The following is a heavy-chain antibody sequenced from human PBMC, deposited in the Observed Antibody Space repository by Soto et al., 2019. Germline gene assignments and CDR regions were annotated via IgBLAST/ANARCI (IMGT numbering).Heavy chain of an antibody. V-gene: IGHV4-59*01. Sequence: PSETLSLTCTVSGGSISSYYWSWIRQPPGKGLEWIGYIYYSGSTNYNPSLKSRVTISVDTSKNQFSLKLSSVTAADTAVYYCARVFPDIVVVPAAPLTFDYSGQGTLVTVSS. CDR2: IYYSGST. J-gene: IGHJ4*02. CDR1: GGSISSYY. D-gene: IGHD2-2*01. CDR3: ARVFPDIVVVPAAPLTFDY.